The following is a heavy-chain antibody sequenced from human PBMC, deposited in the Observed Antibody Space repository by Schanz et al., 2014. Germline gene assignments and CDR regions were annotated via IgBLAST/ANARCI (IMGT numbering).Heavy chain of an antibody. D-gene: IGHD3-10*01. CDR2: MNESHSTI. J-gene: IGHJ3*02. Sequence: EVQLLESGGGLVEPGGSLRLSCAASGFSFSSYAMGWVRQARGKGLEWVSAMNESHSTIYYADSVRGRFTISRDNAENTLFLQMNSLRAEDTAVYYCAKGRFGELSAFDIWGQGTMVTVSP. CDR1: GFSFSSYA. V-gene: IGHV3-23*01. CDR3: AKGRFGELSAFDI.